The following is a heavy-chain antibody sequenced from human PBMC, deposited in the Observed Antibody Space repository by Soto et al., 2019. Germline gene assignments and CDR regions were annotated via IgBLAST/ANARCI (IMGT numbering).Heavy chain of an antibody. V-gene: IGHV3-23*01. CDR3: AKERITMVRGVPDAFDI. CDR2: ISGSGGST. D-gene: IGHD3-10*01. J-gene: IGHJ3*02. CDR1: GFTFSSYA. Sequence: EVQLLESGGGLVQPGGSLRLSCAASGFTFSSYAMSWVRQAPGKGLEWVSAISGSGGSTYYAESVKGRFTISRDNSKNTLYLQMNSLRAEDTAVYYCAKERITMVRGVPDAFDIWGQGTMVTVSS.